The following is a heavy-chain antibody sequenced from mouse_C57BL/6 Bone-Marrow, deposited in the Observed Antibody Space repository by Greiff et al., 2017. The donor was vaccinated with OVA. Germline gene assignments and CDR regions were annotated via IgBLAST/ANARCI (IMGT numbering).Heavy chain of an antibody. CDR2: IDPEAGET. D-gene: IGHD2-3*01. Sequence: VQLQQSGAELVKPGASVKLSCTASGFNIKDYYMHWVKQRTEQGLEWIGRIDPEAGETKYAPKFQGKATITEDTSSNTAYMQLSSLTAEDTAVYYCAEGGYYGYWGQGTTLTVSS. CDR1: GFNIKDYY. CDR3: AEGGYYGY. J-gene: IGHJ2*01. V-gene: IGHV14-2*01.